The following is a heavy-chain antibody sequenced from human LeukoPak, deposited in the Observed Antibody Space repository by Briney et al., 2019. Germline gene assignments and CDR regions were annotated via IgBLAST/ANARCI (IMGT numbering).Heavy chain of an antibody. Sequence: GGSLRLSCAASGFTFSSYWISWVRQAPGKGLEWVANIRQDGSVQNYVDSVKGRFTISRDNPKNSVYLQMSSLRAEDTAVYYCLVTTRSRGFDYWGQGTLVTVSS. CDR2: IRQDGSVQ. CDR3: LVTTRSRGFDY. J-gene: IGHJ4*02. D-gene: IGHD1/OR15-1a*01. V-gene: IGHV3-7*01. CDR1: GFTFSSYW.